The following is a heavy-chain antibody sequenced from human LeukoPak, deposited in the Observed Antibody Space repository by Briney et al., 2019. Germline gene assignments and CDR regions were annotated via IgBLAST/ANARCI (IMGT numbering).Heavy chain of an antibody. V-gene: IGHV3-23*01. CDR3: AKSRGRQLDPTDY. J-gene: IGHJ4*02. D-gene: IGHD1-1*01. Sequence: GGSLRLSCAASGFTFSSYAMNWVRQAPGKGLEWVSAISGGGGSTYNVDFVKGRFTISRDNSKNTLYLQMNSLRAEDTAVYYCAKSRGRQLDPTDYWGQGTLVTVSS. CDR1: GFTFSSYA. CDR2: ISGGGGST.